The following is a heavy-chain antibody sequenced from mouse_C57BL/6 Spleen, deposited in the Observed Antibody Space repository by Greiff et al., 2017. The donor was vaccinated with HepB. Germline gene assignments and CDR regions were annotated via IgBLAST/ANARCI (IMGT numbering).Heavy chain of an antibody. CDR2: ISSGGSYT. CDR1: GFTFSSYG. D-gene: IGHD1-1*01. CDR3: ARQDYYGSSPDY. V-gene: IGHV5-6*01. J-gene: IGHJ4*01. Sequence: EVQLVESGGDLVKPGGSLKLSCAASGFTFSSYGMSWVRQTPDKRLEWVATISSGGSYTYYPDSVKGRFTISRDNAKNTLYLQMSSLKSEDTAMYYCARQDYYGSSPDYWGQGTSVTVSS.